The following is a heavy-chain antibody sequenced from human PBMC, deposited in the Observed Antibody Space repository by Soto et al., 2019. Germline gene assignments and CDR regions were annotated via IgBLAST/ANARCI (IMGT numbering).Heavy chain of an antibody. CDR1: GFTFSSYG. D-gene: IGHD2-8*01. CDR3: ARVRGDCPNGVCYTHSLCVMDV. CDR2: IWYDGSNK. J-gene: IGHJ6*02. V-gene: IGHV3-33*01. Sequence: QVQLVESGGGVVQTGRSLRLSCAASGFTFSSYGMHWVRQAPGKGLEWVAVIWYDGSNKYYADSVKGRFTISRDPSKKTLYLQMNSLRAGDTAVYYCARVRGDCPNGVCYTHSLCVMDVWGQGTTVTVSS.